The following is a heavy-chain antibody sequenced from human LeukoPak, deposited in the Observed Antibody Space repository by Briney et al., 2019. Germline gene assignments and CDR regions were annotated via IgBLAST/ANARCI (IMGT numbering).Heavy chain of an antibody. CDR2: IYSGGTT. Sequence: GGSLRLSCAASGVTVSTNCMTWVRQAPGKGLEWVSTIYSGGTTYYADSVMGRFTISRHNSRNTLYLQMNSLRAEDTAVYYCARVDTVMAYYFDLWGQGTLVTVSS. J-gene: IGHJ4*02. V-gene: IGHV3-53*04. CDR3: ARVDTVMAYYFDL. CDR1: GVTVSTNC. D-gene: IGHD5-18*01.